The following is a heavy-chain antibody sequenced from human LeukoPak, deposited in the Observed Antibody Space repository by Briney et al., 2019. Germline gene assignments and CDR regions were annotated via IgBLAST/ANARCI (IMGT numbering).Heavy chain of an antibody. CDR3: ARVGAVAAADC. J-gene: IGHJ4*02. CDR2: ISGSGGST. Sequence: PGGSLRLSCAASGLTFSSYDMSWVRQAPGKGLEWVSAISGSGGSTYYADSVRGRFTISRDNSKNTLYLQMNSLRAEDTAVYYCARVGAVAAADCWGQGTLVTVSS. CDR1: GLTFSSYD. D-gene: IGHD6-19*01. V-gene: IGHV3-23*01.